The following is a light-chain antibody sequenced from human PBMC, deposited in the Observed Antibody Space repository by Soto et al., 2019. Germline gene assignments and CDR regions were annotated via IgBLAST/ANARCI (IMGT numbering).Light chain of an antibody. CDR3: NSYTSSTTWV. CDR1: SSDVGRYNY. Sequence: QPVLTQPASVSGSPGQSITISCTGTSSDVGRYNYVSWYQQHPGKAPKLMIYEVRNRPSGVSSRFSGSKSGNTASLTISGLQAEDEAEYYCNSYTSSTTWVFGGGTKLTVL. CDR2: EVR. J-gene: IGLJ3*02. V-gene: IGLV2-14*01.